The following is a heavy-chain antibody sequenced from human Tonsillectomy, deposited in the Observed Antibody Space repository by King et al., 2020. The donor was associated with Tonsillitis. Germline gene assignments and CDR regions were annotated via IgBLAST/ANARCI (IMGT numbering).Heavy chain of an antibody. CDR3: ASYYDGSGSSGFDY. J-gene: IGHJ4*02. Sequence: VQLVESGGGLVQPGGSLRLSCAASGFTFSTYWMTWVRQAPGKGLEWVANIKQDGSEKYYVDSVKGRFTISRDNAKNSLYLQMNSLRAEDTAVYYCASYYDGSGSSGFDYWGQGTLVTVSS. CDR1: GFTFSTYW. V-gene: IGHV3-7*01. D-gene: IGHD3-22*01. CDR2: IKQDGSEK.